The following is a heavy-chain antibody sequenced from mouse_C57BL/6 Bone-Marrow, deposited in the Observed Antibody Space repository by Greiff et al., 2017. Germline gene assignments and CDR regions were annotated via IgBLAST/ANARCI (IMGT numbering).Heavy chain of an antibody. J-gene: IGHJ3*01. D-gene: IGHD1-1*01. CDR2: IDPKTGGT. Sequence: QVQLKESGAELVRPGASVTLSCKASGYTFTDYEMHWVKQTPVHGLEWIGAIDPKTGGTAYNEKFKGKVILTADKSSSTAYMELRSLTSEDSAVYYCTRLLRSSWFAYWDQGTLVTVTA. CDR3: TRLLRSSWFAY. CDR1: GYTFTDYE. V-gene: IGHV1-15*01.